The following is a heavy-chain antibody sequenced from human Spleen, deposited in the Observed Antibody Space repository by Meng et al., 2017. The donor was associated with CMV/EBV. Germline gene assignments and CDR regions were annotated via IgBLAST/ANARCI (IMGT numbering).Heavy chain of an antibody. V-gene: IGHV4-59*08. CDR2: IYYSGST. J-gene: IGHJ6*02. CDR1: GGSISSYY. Sequence: GSLRLSCTVSGGSISSYYWSWIRQPPGKGLEWIGYIYYSGSTNYNPSLKSRVTISVDTSKNQFSLKLSSVTAADTAVYYCARYYSSSWLGYYYGMDVWGQGTTVTVSS. CDR3: ARYYSSSWLGYYYGMDV. D-gene: IGHD6-13*01.